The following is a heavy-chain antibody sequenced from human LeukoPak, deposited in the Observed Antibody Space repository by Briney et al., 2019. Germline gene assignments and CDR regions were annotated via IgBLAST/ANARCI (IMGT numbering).Heavy chain of an antibody. J-gene: IGHJ1*01. CDR2: ISYDGSNK. Sequence: TGGSLRLSCAASGLTFNSYGMHWVRQAPGKGLEWVALISYDGSNKNYAESVKGRFTISRDRSKNTLYLQMNSLRAEDTAVYYCASRSSWYEYFQHWGQGTLVTVSS. V-gene: IGHV3-30*12. CDR3: ASRSSWYEYFQH. D-gene: IGHD6-13*01. CDR1: GLTFNSYG.